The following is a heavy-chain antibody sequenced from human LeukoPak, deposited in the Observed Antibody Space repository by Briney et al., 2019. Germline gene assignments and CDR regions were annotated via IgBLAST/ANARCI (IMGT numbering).Heavy chain of an antibody. CDR2: IKQDGSEK. CDR3: ARDNPYCSSTSCYTYYYGMDV. Sequence: GGSLRLSCAASGFTFSSYWMSWVRQAPGKGLEWVANIKQDGSEKYYVDSVKGRFTISRDNAKNSLYLRMNSLRAEDTAVYYCARDNPYCSSTSCYTYYYGMDVWGQGTTVTVSS. J-gene: IGHJ6*02. CDR1: GFTFSSYW. D-gene: IGHD2-2*02. V-gene: IGHV3-7*01.